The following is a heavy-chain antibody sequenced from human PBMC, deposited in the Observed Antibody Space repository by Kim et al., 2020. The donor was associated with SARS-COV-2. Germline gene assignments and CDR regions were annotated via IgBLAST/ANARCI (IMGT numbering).Heavy chain of an antibody. Sequence: SETLSLTCAVYGGSFSGYYWSWIRQPPGKGLEWIGEINHSGSTNYNPSLKSRVTISVDTSKNQFSLKLSSVTAADTAVYYCASPGVLWDYRGVYFQHWGQGTLVTVSS. CDR2: INHSGST. CDR3: ASPGVLWDYRGVYFQH. CDR1: GGSFSGYY. J-gene: IGHJ1*01. V-gene: IGHV4-34*01. D-gene: IGHD2-2*01.